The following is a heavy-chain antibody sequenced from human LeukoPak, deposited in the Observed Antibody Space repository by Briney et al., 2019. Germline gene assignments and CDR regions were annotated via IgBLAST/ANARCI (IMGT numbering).Heavy chain of an antibody. CDR2: NDPNSGGT. Sequence: GASVKVSCKASGYTFTVNHVHWVRQAPGQGLEWMGWNDPNSGGTKYAQKFQDRVAMTSDTSISTAYMELSGLRSDDAAVYFCAREADIVSFDLWGRGTRVTVSS. D-gene: IGHD3-16*02. V-gene: IGHV1-2*02. J-gene: IGHJ2*01. CDR3: AREADIVSFDL. CDR1: GYTFTVNH.